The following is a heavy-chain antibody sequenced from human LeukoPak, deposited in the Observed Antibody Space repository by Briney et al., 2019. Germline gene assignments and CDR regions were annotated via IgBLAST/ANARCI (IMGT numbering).Heavy chain of an antibody. V-gene: IGHV3-23*01. CDR2: ISPSGDIT. CDR1: GFTFSNHG. Sequence: GGSLRLSCAASGFTFSNHGMNWVRQAPGKGLEWVSGISPSGDITYYADSVKGRFTISRDNSKNTPYLEVISLTAEDTAVYYCAKDDAWLRFGEWSQGTLVTVSS. D-gene: IGHD3-10*01. J-gene: IGHJ4*02. CDR3: AKDDAWLRFGE.